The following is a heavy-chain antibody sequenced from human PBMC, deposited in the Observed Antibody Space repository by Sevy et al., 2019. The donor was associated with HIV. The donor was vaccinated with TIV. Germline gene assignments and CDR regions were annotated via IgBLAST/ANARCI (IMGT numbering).Heavy chain of an antibody. CDR3: IRGRLLGYTAMVPDY. CDR1: GFTLGDYA. V-gene: IGHV3-49*04. CDR2: MRSKPFGGTT. J-gene: IGHJ4*02. D-gene: IGHD5-18*01. Sequence: GGSLRLSCTTSGFTLGDYAMNWVRQAPGKGLEWVGFMRSKPFGGTTEYAASVKGRFTISTDDSEASAHLQMNSLRTEDTGVYYGIRGRLLGYTAMVPDYWGQGTLVTVSS.